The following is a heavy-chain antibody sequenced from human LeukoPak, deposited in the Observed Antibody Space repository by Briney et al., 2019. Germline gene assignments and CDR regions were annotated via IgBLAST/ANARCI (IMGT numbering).Heavy chain of an antibody. CDR3: AREAAAGTDHYFDY. CDR1: GGTFSSYA. CDR2: IIPILGIA. J-gene: IGHJ4*02. V-gene: IGHV1-69*04. D-gene: IGHD6-13*01. Sequence: SVKVSCKASGGTFSSYAISWVRQAPGQGLEWMGRIIPILGIANYAQKFQGRVTITADKSTSTAYMELSSLRSEDTAVYYCAREAAAGTDHYFDYWGQGTLVTVSS.